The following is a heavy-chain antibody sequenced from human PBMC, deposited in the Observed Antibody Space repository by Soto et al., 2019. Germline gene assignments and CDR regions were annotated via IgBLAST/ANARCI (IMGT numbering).Heavy chain of an antibody. J-gene: IGHJ4*02. D-gene: IGHD3-10*01. Sequence: EVQLVESGGGLVQPGRSLRLSCAASGFTFDDYAMHWVRQAPGKGLEGVSGISWNSGSIGYADSVKGRFTISRDNAKNSLYLQMNSLRAEDTALYYWAKDILGVYYGSGRGFDYWGQGTLVTVSS. CDR3: AKDILGVYYGSGRGFDY. CDR1: GFTFDDYA. CDR2: ISWNSGSI. V-gene: IGHV3-9*01.